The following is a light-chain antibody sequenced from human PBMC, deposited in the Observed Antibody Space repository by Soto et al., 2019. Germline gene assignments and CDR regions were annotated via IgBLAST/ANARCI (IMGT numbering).Light chain of an antibody. CDR2: SAS. CDR1: QGISNS. V-gene: IGKV1-27*01. CDR3: QPYNKAHPLT. Sequence: DIQMTQSPSSLSASVGDRVTITCRASQGISNSLAWYQQKPGKVPKLLIYSASTLQSGVRSRFRGSGSGTEFTLTISSLQPQDVETNYHQPYNKAHPLTFGPVTKVEMK. J-gene: IGKJ3*01.